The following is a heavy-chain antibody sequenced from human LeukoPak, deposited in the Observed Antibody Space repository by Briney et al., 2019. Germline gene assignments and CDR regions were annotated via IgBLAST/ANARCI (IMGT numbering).Heavy chain of an antibody. Sequence: GGSLSLSCAASGFTFDDYTMHWVRQAPGKGLEWVSLISWDGGSTYYADSVSGRFTFFRDTSKNSLYLPMKLLRADDTAVYYCAKDLMPRRRESVTPIPAAGPQPPEYWGQGTLVTVSS. V-gene: IGHV3-43*01. J-gene: IGHJ4*02. CDR2: ISWDGGST. CDR1: GFTFDDYT. D-gene: IGHD2-21*02. CDR3: AKDLMPRRRESVTPIPAAGPQPPEY.